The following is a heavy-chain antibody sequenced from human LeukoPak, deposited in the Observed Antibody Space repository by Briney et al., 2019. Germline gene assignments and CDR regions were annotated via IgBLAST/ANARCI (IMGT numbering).Heavy chain of an antibody. Sequence: SETLSLTCTVPGGSISSGGYSWSWIRQPPGKGLEWIGYIYHSGSAYYNPSLKSRVTISVDRSKNQFSLKLSSVTAAGTAVYYCASGYSYGIFDYWGQGTLVTVSS. CDR2: IYHSGSA. V-gene: IGHV4-30-2*01. CDR3: ASGYSYGIFDY. CDR1: GGSISSGGYS. J-gene: IGHJ4*02. D-gene: IGHD5-18*01.